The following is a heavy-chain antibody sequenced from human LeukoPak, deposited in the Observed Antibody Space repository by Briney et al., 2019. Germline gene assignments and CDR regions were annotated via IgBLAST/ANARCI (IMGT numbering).Heavy chain of an antibody. V-gene: IGHV1-24*01. CDR1: GYTLTELS. J-gene: IGHJ4*02. CDR3: ARAGEQLVLKPGDY. Sequence: ASVKVSCKVSGYTLTELSMHWVRQAPGKGLEWMGGFDPEDGETIYAQKFQGRVTMTRDTSTSTVYMELSSLRSEDTAVYYCARAGEQLVLKPGDYWGQGTLVTVSS. CDR2: FDPEDGET. D-gene: IGHD6-6*01.